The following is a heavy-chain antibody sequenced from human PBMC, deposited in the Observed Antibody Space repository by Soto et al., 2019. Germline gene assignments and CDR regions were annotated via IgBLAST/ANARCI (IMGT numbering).Heavy chain of an antibody. CDR3: ARGGHIAVVTASFDY. CDR2: IHPSGGGS. V-gene: IGHV1-46*02. J-gene: IGHJ4*02. CDR1: GYTLNTYY. D-gene: IGHD2-21*02. Sequence: VSCKPSGYTLNTYYLHWVRQAPGQGLEWMGIIHPSGGGSTYAQKFLGRVTMTRDTSTSTVFMELSSLRSADTAVYYCARGGHIAVVTASFDYWGQGTLVTVSS.